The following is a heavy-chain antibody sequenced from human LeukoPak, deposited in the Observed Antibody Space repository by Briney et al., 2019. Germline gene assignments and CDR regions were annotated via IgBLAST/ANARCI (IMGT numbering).Heavy chain of an antibody. V-gene: IGHV3-30-3*01. J-gene: IGHJ4*02. CDR2: ISYDGSNK. CDR3: ARAPSSGYYPPQYFDY. D-gene: IGHD3-22*01. CDR1: GFTLSSYA. Sequence: GRSLRLSCAASGFTLSSYATHWVRQAPGKGLEWVAVISYDGSNKYYADSVKGRFTISRDNSKNTLYLQMNSLRAEDTAVYYCARAPSSGYYPPQYFDYWGQGTLVTVSS.